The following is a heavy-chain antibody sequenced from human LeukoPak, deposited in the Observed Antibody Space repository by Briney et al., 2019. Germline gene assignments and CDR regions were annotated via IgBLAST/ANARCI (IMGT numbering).Heavy chain of an antibody. CDR1: GGSFSGYY. V-gene: IGHV4-34*01. D-gene: IGHD5-24*01. Sequence: SETLSLTCAVYGGSFSGYYWIWIRQPPGKGLEWIGEINHSGSTNYNPSLKSRVTISVDTSKNQFSLKLSSVTAADTAVYYCARVGRWLQFRLVPKNWFDPWGQGTLVTVSS. CDR2: INHSGST. J-gene: IGHJ5*02. CDR3: ARVGRWLQFRLVPKNWFDP.